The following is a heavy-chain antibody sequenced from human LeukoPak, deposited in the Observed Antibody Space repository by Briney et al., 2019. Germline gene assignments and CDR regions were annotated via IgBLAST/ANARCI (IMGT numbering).Heavy chain of an antibody. CDR2: IIPIFGTA. D-gene: IGHD3-10*01. CDR3: ARSVVRGVIISPDYYYGMDV. V-gene: IGHV1-69*13. CDR1: GGTFSSYA. Sequence: SVKVSCKASGGTFSSYAISWVRQAPGQGLEWMGGIIPIFGTANYAQKFQGRVTITADESTSTAYMELSSLRSEDTAVYYCARSVVRGVIISPDYYYGMDVWGRGTTVTVSS. J-gene: IGHJ6*02.